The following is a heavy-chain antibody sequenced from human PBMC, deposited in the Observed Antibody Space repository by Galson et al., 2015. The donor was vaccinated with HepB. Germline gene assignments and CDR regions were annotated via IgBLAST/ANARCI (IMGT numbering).Heavy chain of an antibody. D-gene: IGHD4-17*01. CDR2: ISAYNGDT. J-gene: IGHJ4*02. Sequence: ASGYTFTSYVITWVRQAPGQGLEWMGWISAYNGDTNYPQKLQGRVTMTTDTSTTTAYMELRSLRSDDTAVYYCARFATTVTPIDYWGQGTLVTVSS. V-gene: IGHV1-18*01. CDR1: GYTFTSYV. CDR3: ARFATTVTPIDY.